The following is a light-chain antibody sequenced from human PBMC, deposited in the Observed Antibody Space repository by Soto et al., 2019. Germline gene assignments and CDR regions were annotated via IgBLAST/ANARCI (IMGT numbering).Light chain of an antibody. CDR1: SSDVGSYNL. V-gene: IGLV2-23*01. J-gene: IGLJ1*01. CDR2: EGS. Sequence: SVRAQPASVSGSPGQSITISCTGTSSDVGSYNLVSWYQQHPGKAPKLMIYEGSKRPSGVSNRFSGSKSGNTASLTISGLQAEDEADYYCCSYAGSSTSYVFGTGTKAPS. CDR3: CSYAGSSTSYV.